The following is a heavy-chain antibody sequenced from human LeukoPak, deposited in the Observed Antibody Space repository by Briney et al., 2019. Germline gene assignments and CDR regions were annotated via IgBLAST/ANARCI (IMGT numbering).Heavy chain of an antibody. CDR3: ARDRHHSSSWYEDWFDP. Sequence: PSETLSLTCAVYGGSFSSYYWSWIRQPPGKGLEWIGYIYYSGSTNYNPSLKSRVTISVDTSKNQLSLKLSSVTAADTAVYYCARDRHHSSSWYEDWFDPWGQGTLVTVSS. J-gene: IGHJ5*02. CDR1: GGSFSSYY. CDR2: IYYSGST. D-gene: IGHD6-13*01. V-gene: IGHV4-59*01.